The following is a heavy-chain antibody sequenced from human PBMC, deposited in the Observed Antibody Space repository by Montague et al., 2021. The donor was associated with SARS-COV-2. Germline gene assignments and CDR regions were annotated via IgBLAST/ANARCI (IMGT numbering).Heavy chain of an antibody. Sequence: TLSLTCTVSGGSISSGDYYWSWIRHHPGKGLEWIGNIYYSGTTYYNPSLKSRVTISVDTSKNQFSLKLSSVTAADTALYYCSRDAYYYGSVCSSHYFDYWGQGTLVTVSP. CDR3: SRDAYYYGSVCSSHYFDY. D-gene: IGHD3-10*01. J-gene: IGHJ4*02. V-gene: IGHV4-31*03. CDR2: IYYSGTT. CDR1: GGSISSGDYY.